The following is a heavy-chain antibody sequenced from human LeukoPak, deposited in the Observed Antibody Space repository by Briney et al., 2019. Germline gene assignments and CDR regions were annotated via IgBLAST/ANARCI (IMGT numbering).Heavy chain of an antibody. D-gene: IGHD2-2*01. CDR1: GYTFTNHD. V-gene: IGHV1-8*01. CDR3: ARPHCSSTDCHPPEWFDP. Sequence: ASVRVSCKTSGYTFTNHDINWVRQATGQGLEWMGWMNPYSGNTGYAQKFQGRVTMTRNTSISTAYMELSSLRSEDTAVYYCARPHCSSTDCHPPEWFDPWGQGTLVTVSS. J-gene: IGHJ5*02. CDR2: MNPYSGNT.